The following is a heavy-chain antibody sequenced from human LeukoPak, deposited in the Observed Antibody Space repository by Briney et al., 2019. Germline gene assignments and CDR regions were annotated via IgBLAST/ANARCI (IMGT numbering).Heavy chain of an antibody. CDR2: IYYSGST. Sequence: PSETLSLTCTVSGGSISSSSYYWGWIRQPPGKGLEWIGSIYYSGSTYYNPSLKSRVTISVDTSKNQFSLKLSSVTAADTAVYYCAREDNYYDSALHFDYWGQGTLVTISS. CDR1: GGSISSSSYY. J-gene: IGHJ4*02. V-gene: IGHV4-39*07. CDR3: AREDNYYDSALHFDY. D-gene: IGHD3-22*01.